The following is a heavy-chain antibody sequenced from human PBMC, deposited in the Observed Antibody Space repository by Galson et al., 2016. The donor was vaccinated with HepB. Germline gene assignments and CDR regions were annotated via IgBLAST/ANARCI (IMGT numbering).Heavy chain of an antibody. V-gene: IGHV3-21*01. J-gene: IGHJ4*02. Sequence: SLRLSCAASGFTFSSYSMNWVRQAPGKGLEWVSSISSSSSYIYYADSVKGRFTISRDTAKNSLYLQMNSLRAEDTAVFYCARGVGAQWLVRGDYFDYWGQGTLVTVSS. CDR1: GFTFSSYS. CDR3: ARGVGAQWLVRGDYFDY. D-gene: IGHD6-19*01. CDR2: ISSSSSYI.